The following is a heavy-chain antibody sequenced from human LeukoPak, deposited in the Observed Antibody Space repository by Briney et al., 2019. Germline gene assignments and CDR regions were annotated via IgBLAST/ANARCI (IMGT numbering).Heavy chain of an antibody. CDR3: ARGRGEYYYDSSGFGGY. D-gene: IGHD3-22*01. J-gene: IGHJ4*02. CDR2: INTDGSST. CDR1: GFTFSSYW. V-gene: IGHV3-74*01. Sequence: PGGSLRLSCAASGFTFSSYWMRWVRQAPGKGLVWVSRINTDGSSTSYADSVKGRFTISRDNAKNTLYLQMNSLRAEDTAVYYCARGRGEYYYDSSGFGGYWGQGTLVTVSS.